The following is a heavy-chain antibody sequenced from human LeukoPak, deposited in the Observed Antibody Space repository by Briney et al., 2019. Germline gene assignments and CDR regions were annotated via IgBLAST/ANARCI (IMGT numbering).Heavy chain of an antibody. D-gene: IGHD4-17*01. CDR1: GFTFSSYA. CDR2: ISSNGGST. CDR3: LVLTTVTSDFDY. V-gene: IGHV3-64D*06. J-gene: IGHJ4*02. Sequence: PGGSLRLSCSASGFTFSSYAMHWVRQAPGKGLEYVSAISSNGGSTYYADSMKGRFTISRDNSKNTLYLQMSSLRAEDTAVYYCLVLTTVTSDFDYWGQGTLVTVSS.